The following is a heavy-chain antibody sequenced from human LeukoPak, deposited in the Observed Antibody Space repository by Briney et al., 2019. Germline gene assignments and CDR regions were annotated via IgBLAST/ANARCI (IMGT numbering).Heavy chain of an antibody. J-gene: IGHJ4*02. D-gene: IGHD6-13*01. Sequence: GGSLRLSCAASGFTFSSYAMSWVGQAPGKGLEWVSSISGSGGSTYYADSVKGRFTISRDNSKNTLYLQMNSLRAEDTAVYYCAKVAIAAAGKGPHDYWGQGTLVTVSS. CDR1: GFTFSSYA. CDR3: AKVAIAAAGKGPHDY. CDR2: ISGSGGST. V-gene: IGHV3-23*01.